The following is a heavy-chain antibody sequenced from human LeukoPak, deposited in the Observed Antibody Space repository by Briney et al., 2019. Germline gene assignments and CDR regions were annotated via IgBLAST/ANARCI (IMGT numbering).Heavy chain of an antibody. CDR2: INHSGST. CDR3: ARSPRTRTDIRY. Sequence: SETLSLTCAVYGGSFSGYYWSWIRQPPGKGLEWIGEINHSGSTNYNPSLKSRVTISVDTSKNQFSLKLSSVTAADTAVYYCARSPRTRTDIRYWGQGTLVTVSS. CDR1: GGSFSGYY. J-gene: IGHJ4*02. V-gene: IGHV4-34*01. D-gene: IGHD5-12*01.